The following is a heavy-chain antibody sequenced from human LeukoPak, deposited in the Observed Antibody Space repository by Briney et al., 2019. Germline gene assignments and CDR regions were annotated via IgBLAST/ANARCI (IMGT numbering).Heavy chain of an antibody. D-gene: IGHD2/OR15-2a*01. J-gene: IGHJ4*02. CDR1: GFTFSNYA. CDR2: ISSSGSST. V-gene: IGHV3-23*01. Sequence: GGSLRLSCAASGFTFSNYAMTWVRRAPGKGLEWVSGISSSGSSTYYEDSVKGRFTISRDNSKNTLYLQMNSLRAEDTAVYYCAKKLQFYASTDYFDYWGQGTLVTVSS. CDR3: AKKLQFYASTDYFDY.